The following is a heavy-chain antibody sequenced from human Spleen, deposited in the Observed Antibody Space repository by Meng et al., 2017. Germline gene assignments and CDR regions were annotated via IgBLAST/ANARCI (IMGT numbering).Heavy chain of an antibody. Sequence: QVQLQQWGAGLLKPSETLSLTCAVYGGSFSDYYWTWIRQPPGKGLEWIGENNHTGDTNYNPSLKSRVAISVDTSKNQFSLKLTSVTAAETAVYYCARWALRLGELSSDYWGQGTLVTVSS. CDR1: GGSFSDYY. CDR3: ARWALRLGELSSDY. J-gene: IGHJ4*02. CDR2: NNHTGDT. D-gene: IGHD3-16*02. V-gene: IGHV4-34*01.